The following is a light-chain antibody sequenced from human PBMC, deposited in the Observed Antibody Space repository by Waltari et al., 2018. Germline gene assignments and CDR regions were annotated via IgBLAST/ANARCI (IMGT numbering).Light chain of an antibody. Sequence: QSALTQPASVSGSPGQSITISCTGTSSDVGGYNHVSWYQQHPAKAPKLMIYDVSSRPAGVSNRFFGSKSGNTASPTISGLQAEDEAVYFCSSYSTSLTPYVFGPGTKVTVL. CDR2: DVS. V-gene: IGLV2-14*03. J-gene: IGLJ1*01. CDR1: SSDVGGYNH. CDR3: SSYSTSLTPYV.